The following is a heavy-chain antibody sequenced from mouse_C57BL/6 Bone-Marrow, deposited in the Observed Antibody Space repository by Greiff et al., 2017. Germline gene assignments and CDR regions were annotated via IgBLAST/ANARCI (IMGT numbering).Heavy chain of an antibody. Sequence: QVQLQQPGAELVKPGASVKMSCKASGYTFTSYWITWVKQRPGQGLEWIGDIYPTSGRTNYNEKFKSKAILTVDTSSNTAYMQLSSLTSEDSAVFDCASSGPLGRIFDYWGQGTTLTVSS. CDR1: GYTFTSYW. CDR3: ASSGPLGRIFDY. J-gene: IGHJ2*01. CDR2: IYPTSGRT. V-gene: IGHV1-55*01. D-gene: IGHD4-1*01.